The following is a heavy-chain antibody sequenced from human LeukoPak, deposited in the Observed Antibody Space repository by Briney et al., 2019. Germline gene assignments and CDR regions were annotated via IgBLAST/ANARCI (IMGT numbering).Heavy chain of an antibody. CDR2: ISGSGGST. CDR3: SKEADYYDSSGYYFDY. V-gene: IGHV3-23*01. CDR1: GFTFSSYA. Sequence: GGSLRLSCAASGFTFSSYAMSWVRHAPGKGLEWVSAISGSGGSTYYADSVKGRFTISRDNSKNTLYLQMNSLRAEDTAVYYCSKEADYYDSSGYYFDYWGQGTLVTVSS. J-gene: IGHJ4*02. D-gene: IGHD3-22*01.